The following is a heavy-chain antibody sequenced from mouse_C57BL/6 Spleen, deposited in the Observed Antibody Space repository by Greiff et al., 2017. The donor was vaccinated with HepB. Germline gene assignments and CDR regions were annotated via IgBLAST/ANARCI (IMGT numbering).Heavy chain of an antibody. V-gene: IGHV1-52*01. D-gene: IGHD1-1*01. J-gene: IGHJ2*01. CDR3: ARKYSGSAFDY. CDR2: IDPSDSET. CDR1: GYTFTSYW. Sequence: QVQLQQPGAELVRPGSSVKLSCKASGYTFTSYWMHWVKQRPIQGLEWIGNIDPSDSETHYNQKFKDKATLTVDKSSSTAYMQLSSLTSEDSAVYYCARKYSGSAFDYWGQGTTLTVSS.